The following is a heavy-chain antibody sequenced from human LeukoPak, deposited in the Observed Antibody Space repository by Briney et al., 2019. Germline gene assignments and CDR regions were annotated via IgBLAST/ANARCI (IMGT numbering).Heavy chain of an antibody. CDR3: SKDIGVVVTAFNI. CDR2: IGWNSGSV. D-gene: IGHD2-21*02. CDR1: GFPFGGHA. J-gene: IGHJ4*01. Sequence: GRSLRLSCVASGFPFGGHAMHWVRQAPGKGLEWVSGIGWNSGSVGYADSVKGRFTISRDNAKDSLYLQMNSLREEDTALYYCSKDIGVVVTAFNIWGHGTLVTVSS. V-gene: IGHV3-9*01.